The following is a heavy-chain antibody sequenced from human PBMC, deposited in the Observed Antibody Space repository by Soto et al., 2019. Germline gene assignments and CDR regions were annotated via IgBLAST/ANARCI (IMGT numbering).Heavy chain of an antibody. V-gene: IGHV4-39*01. J-gene: IGHJ2*01. CDR3: AKHPYNPLVRPFWHFDR. D-gene: IGHD3-22*01. CDR2: VFYNGNT. Sequence: QLQLQESGPGLVKSSETLSLTCTVSGDSIGTSKYYWGWIRQPPGKGLEWIGSVFYNGNTYHNRSLKSRDTVSEDTSNNQFSLRMSSVTAADTSVDYCAKHPYNPLVRPFWHFDRWGRGTLVTVSS. CDR1: GDSIGTSKYY.